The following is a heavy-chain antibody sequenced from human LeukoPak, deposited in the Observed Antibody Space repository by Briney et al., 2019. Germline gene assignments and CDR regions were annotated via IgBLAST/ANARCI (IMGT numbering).Heavy chain of an antibody. V-gene: IGHV1-2*02. CDR1: GYTFTGYY. Sequence: ASVKVFCKASGYTFTGYYMHWARQAPGQGLEWMGWINPNSGGTNYAQKFQGRVTMTRDTSISTAYMELSRLRSDDTAVYYCARFSVVTPLDYWGQGTLVTVSS. J-gene: IGHJ4*02. CDR2: INPNSGGT. D-gene: IGHD4-23*01. CDR3: ARFSVVTPLDY.